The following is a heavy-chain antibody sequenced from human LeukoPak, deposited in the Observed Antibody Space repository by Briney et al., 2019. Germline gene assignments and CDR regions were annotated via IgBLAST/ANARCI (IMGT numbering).Heavy chain of an antibody. V-gene: IGHV3-23*01. CDR1: GFSFSSHG. J-gene: IGHJ3*02. CDR2: IRDIGIST. Sequence: GGTLRLSCAASGFSFSSHGMSWVRQAPGKGLEWISDIRDIGISTNYADSVKGRFTISRDNSKNMLNLQMNSLRLEDTAVYFCAKKRWTYHDAIDSWGHGTMVIVSS. CDR3: AKKRWTYHDAIDS. D-gene: IGHD5-24*01.